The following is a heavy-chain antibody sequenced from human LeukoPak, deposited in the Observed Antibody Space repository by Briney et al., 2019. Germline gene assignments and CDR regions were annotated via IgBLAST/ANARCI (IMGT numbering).Heavy chain of an antibody. CDR3: TRDLMDYDVSTGLHHYYMDV. CDR2: ICGSGDST. J-gene: IGHJ6*02. Sequence: GGSLRLTCAASGFTFSSYVMHWVRQAPGKGLEWVSVICGSGDSTYYADSVKGRFTISRDNSKNTLYLQMNTLRVEDTAVYYCTRDLMDYDVSTGLHHYYMDVWGQGTTVTVSS. CDR1: GFTFSSYV. D-gene: IGHD3-9*01. V-gene: IGHV3-23*01.